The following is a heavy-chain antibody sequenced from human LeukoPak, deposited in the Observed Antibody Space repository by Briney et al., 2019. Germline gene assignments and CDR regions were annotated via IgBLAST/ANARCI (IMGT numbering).Heavy chain of an antibody. CDR3: ARGFGELNSYYYMDV. Sequence: GGSLRLSXAASGFTFRSYWMSWVRQAPGKGLEWVANIKQDGSEKYYVDSVKGRFTISRDNAKNSLYLQMNSLRAEDTAVYYCARGFGELNSYYYMDVWGKGTTVTVSS. CDR1: GFTFRSYW. D-gene: IGHD3-10*01. J-gene: IGHJ6*03. V-gene: IGHV3-7*01. CDR2: IKQDGSEK.